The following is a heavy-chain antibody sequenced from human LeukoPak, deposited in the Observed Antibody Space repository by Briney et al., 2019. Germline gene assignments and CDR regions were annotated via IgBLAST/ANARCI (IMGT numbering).Heavy chain of an antibody. CDR2: ISAYNGNT. CDR1: GYTFTRYG. CDR3: ARAQRYYDILTRYRHYYFDY. J-gene: IGHJ4*02. D-gene: IGHD3-9*01. V-gene: IGHV1-18*01. Sequence: ASVKVSCKASGYTFTRYGISWVRQAPGQGLEWMGWISAYNGNTNYAQKLQGRVTMTTDTSTSTAYMELRSLRSDDTAVYYCARAQRYYDILTRYRHYYFDYWGQGTLVTVSS.